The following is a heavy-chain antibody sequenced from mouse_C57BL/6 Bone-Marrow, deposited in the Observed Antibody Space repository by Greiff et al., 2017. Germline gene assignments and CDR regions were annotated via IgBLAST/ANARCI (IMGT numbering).Heavy chain of an antibody. CDR1: GFNIKDDY. V-gene: IGHV14-4*01. CDR2: IDPENGDT. D-gene: IGHD1-1*01. CDR3: TTITTVVATDY. Sequence: LVESGAELVRPGASVKLSCTASGFNIKDDYMHWVKQRPEQGLEWIGWIDPENGDTEYASKVQGKATITADTATNTAYRQLSSLTSEDPAVYYCTTITTVVATDYWGQGTTLTVSS. J-gene: IGHJ2*01.